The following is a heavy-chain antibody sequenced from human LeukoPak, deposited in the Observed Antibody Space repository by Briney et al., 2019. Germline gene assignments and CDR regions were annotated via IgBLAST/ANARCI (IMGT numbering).Heavy chain of an antibody. V-gene: IGHV4-59*08. CDR1: GGSISSYY. Sequence: SETLSLTCTVSGGSISSYYWSWIRQPPGKGLEWIGYIYYSGSTNYNPSLKSRVTISVDTSKNQFSLKLSSVTAADTAIYYCARHKGAGTHPLELWGQGTLVTVSS. J-gene: IGHJ4*02. D-gene: IGHD3-10*01. CDR2: IYYSGST. CDR3: ARHKGAGTHPLEL.